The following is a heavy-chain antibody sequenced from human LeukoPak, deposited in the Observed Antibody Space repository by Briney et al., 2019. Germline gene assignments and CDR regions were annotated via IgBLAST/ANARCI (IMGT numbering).Heavy chain of an antibody. CDR3: ASNRDDSSGYYPDY. Sequence: GRSLRLSCAASGFTFSSYGMHWVRQAPGKGLEWVAIIWYDGSNKYYADSVKGRFTISRDNSKNTLYLQMNGLRAEDTAVYYCASNRDDSSGYYPDYWGQGTLVTVSS. D-gene: IGHD3-22*01. V-gene: IGHV3-33*01. CDR1: GFTFSSYG. J-gene: IGHJ4*02. CDR2: IWYDGSNK.